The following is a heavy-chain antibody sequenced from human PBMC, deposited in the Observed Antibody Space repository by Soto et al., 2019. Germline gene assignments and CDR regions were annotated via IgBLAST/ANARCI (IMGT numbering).Heavy chain of an antibody. D-gene: IGHD2-15*01. Sequence: SETLSLTCTVSGGSISSGGYYWSWIRQHPGKGLEWIGYIYYSGSTYYNPSLKSRVTISVDTSKNQFSLKLSSVTAADTAVYYCARGSDTALDYWGKGTLVTVSS. V-gene: IGHV4-31*03. J-gene: IGHJ4*02. CDR1: GGSISSGGYY. CDR3: ARGSDTALDY. CDR2: IYYSGST.